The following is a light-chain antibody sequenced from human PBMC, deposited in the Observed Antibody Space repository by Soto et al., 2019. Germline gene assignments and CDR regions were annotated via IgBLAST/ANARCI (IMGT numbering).Light chain of an antibody. CDR2: GAS. CDR1: QTISNTS. J-gene: IGKJ4*01. V-gene: IGKV3-20*01. Sequence: EIVLTQSPGTLSLSPGERATLSCRASQTISNTSLAWYQQRPGQAPRLLIYGASGRAAGIPDRFSGSGSGTDFTLSISRLEPEDFAVYYCQQYGVSPTFGGGTKVEIK. CDR3: QQYGVSPT.